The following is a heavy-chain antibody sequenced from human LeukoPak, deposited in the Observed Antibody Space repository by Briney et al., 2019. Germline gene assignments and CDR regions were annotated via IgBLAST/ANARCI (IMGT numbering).Heavy chain of an antibody. CDR1: GGSFSGYY. CDR3: ARGYSSGWYQDY. J-gene: IGHJ4*02. Sequence: SGTLSLTCAVYGGSFSGYYWSWIRQPPGKGLEWIGEINHSGSTNYNPSLKSRVTISVDTSKNQFSLKLSSVTAADTAVYYCARGYSSGWYQDYWGQGTLVTVSS. CDR2: INHSGST. V-gene: IGHV4-34*01. D-gene: IGHD6-19*01.